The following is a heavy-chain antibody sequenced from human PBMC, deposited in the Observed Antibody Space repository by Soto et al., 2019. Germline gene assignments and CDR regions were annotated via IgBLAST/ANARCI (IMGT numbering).Heavy chain of an antibody. Sequence: EVQLLESGGGLVQPGGSLRLSCAASGFTFTNYAMNWVRQAPGKGLEWISGISASGGSTYSADSVKARFTSSRDNSENTLYLQMNSLRAEDTAIYYCVHQAWVAVPGAFDYWGQGTLVTVSA. CDR2: ISASGGST. J-gene: IGHJ4*02. D-gene: IGHD6-19*01. CDR1: GFTFTNYA. CDR3: VHQAWVAVPGAFDY. V-gene: IGHV3-23*01.